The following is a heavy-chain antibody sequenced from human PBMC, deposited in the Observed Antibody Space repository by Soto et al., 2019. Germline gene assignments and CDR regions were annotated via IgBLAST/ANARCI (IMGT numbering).Heavy chain of an antibody. CDR2: IIPILGIA. J-gene: IGHJ6*02. CDR3: ARGPVADYGMDV. Sequence: QVQLVQSGAEVKKPGSSVKVSCKASGGTFSSYTISWVRQAPGQGLEWMGRIIPILGIANYAQKFQGRVTITAEKSTSTAYRELSSLRSEDTAVYYWARGPVADYGMDVWGQGTKVTVSS. V-gene: IGHV1-69*02. CDR1: GGTFSSYT. D-gene: IGHD2-15*01.